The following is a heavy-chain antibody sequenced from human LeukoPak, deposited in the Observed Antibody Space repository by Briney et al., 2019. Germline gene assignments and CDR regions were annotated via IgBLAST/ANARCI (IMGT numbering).Heavy chain of an antibody. CDR2: FDPEDGET. CDR1: GYTLTELS. V-gene: IGHV1-24*01. D-gene: IGHD3-10*01. CDR3: ARDGDSGSGSFPFDY. Sequence: ASVKVSCKVSGYTLTELSIHWVRQAPGKGLEWMGGFDPEDGETIYAQKFQGRVTMTEDTSTDTAYMELSSLRSEDTAVYYCARDGDSGSGSFPFDYWGQGTLVTVSS. J-gene: IGHJ4*02.